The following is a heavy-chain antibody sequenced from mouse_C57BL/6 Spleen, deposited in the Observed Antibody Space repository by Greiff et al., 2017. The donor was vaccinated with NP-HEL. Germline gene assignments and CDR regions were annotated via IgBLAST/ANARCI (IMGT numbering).Heavy chain of an antibody. CDR2: IDPETGGT. Sequence: QVQLKQSGAELVRPGASVTLSCKASGYTFTDYEMHWVKQTPVHGLEWIGAIDPETGGTAYNQKFKGKAILTADKSSSTAYMELRSLTSEDSAVYYCTRPYYDSYYAMDYWGQGTSVTVSS. D-gene: IGHD2-10*01. CDR3: TRPYYDSYYAMDY. CDR1: GYTFTDYE. V-gene: IGHV1-15*01. J-gene: IGHJ4*01.